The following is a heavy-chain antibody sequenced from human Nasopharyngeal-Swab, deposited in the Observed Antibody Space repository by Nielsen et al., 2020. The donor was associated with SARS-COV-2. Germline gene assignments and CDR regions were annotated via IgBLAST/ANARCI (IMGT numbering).Heavy chain of an antibody. CDR1: GGSISSGDYY. V-gene: IGHV4-30-4*01. CDR3: ARGVVLAANPFDY. Sequence: SETLSLTCTVSGGSISSGDYYWSWIRQPPGKGLEWIGYIYYSGSTYYNPSLKSRVTISVDTSKNQFSLKLSSVTAADAAVYYCARGVVLAANPFDYWGQGTLVTVSS. D-gene: IGHD2-15*01. CDR2: IYYSGST. J-gene: IGHJ4*02.